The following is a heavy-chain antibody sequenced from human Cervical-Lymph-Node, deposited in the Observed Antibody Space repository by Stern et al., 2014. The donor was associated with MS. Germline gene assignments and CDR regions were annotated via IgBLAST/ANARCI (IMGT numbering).Heavy chain of an antibody. Sequence: ESGPTLVKPTQTLTLTCTFSGFSLSTSGVGVGWIRQPPGKALEWLAFIYWDDSKRYSPSLKNRLTITKDTSKNQVVLTMNNMDPVDTATFYCATHAPGVVPAALDYWGQGTLVTVS. D-gene: IGHD2-2*01. CDR3: ATHAPGVVPAALDY. J-gene: IGHJ4*02. CDR1: GFSLSTSGVG. V-gene: IGHV2-5*02. CDR2: IYWDDSK.